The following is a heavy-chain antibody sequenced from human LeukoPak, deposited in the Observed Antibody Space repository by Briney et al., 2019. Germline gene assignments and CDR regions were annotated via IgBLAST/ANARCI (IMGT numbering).Heavy chain of an antibody. Sequence: PGGSLRLSCAASGFTFSSYSMNWVRQAPGKGLEWVANMNQDGSEKYYVDSVKGRFTISRDNSKNTLYLQMNSLRAEDTAVYYCAKVCIAARLLDTGFDYWGQGALVTVSS. CDR3: AKVCIAARLLDTGFDY. J-gene: IGHJ4*02. CDR1: GFTFSSYS. V-gene: IGHV3-7*03. D-gene: IGHD6-6*01. CDR2: MNQDGSEK.